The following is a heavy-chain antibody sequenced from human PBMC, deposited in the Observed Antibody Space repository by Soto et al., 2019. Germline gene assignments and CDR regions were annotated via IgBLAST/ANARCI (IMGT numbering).Heavy chain of an antibody. Sequence: GGSLRLSCAASGFTFSSYAMHWVRQAPGKGLEWVAVISFDGSDKYYADSVKGRFTISRDNSKNTLFLQMSSLTTEDTAVYYCARDRSGTYPMDFQHWGQGTLVTVSS. CDR2: ISFDGSDK. CDR1: GFTFSSYA. CDR3: ARDRSGTYPMDFQH. D-gene: IGHD1-26*01. V-gene: IGHV3-30-3*01. J-gene: IGHJ1*01.